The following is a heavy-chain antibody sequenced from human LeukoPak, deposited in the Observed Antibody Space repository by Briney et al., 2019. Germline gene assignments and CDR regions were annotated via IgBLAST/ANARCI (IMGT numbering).Heavy chain of an antibody. J-gene: IGHJ6*03. V-gene: IGHV4-61*02. CDR3: ARDSGYSGYSYYYYYMDV. CDR2: IYTSGST. CDR1: GGSISSGSYY. D-gene: IGHD5-12*01. Sequence: PSQTLSLTCTVSGGSISSGSYYWSWIRQPAGKGLEWIGRIYTSGSTNYNPSLKSRVTISVDTSKNQFSLKLSSVTAADTAVYYCARDSGYSGYSYYYYYMDVWGKGTTVTVSS.